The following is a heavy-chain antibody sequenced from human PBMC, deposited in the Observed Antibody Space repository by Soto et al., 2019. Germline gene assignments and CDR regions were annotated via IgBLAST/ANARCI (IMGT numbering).Heavy chain of an antibody. J-gene: IGHJ6*02. CDR2: NSPHNGTT. CDR1: GYTFTTYG. V-gene: IGHV1-18*04. Sequence: ASVKVSCKASGYTFTTYGISWVRQAPGQGLEWMGWNSPHNGTTKYAEKFQGEMTMTTDTATSTAYMDLRSLRCDDTDVYYCARDGERDTGLNFYYYLHGMDAWGQGTRVTVS. D-gene: IGHD1-1*01. CDR3: ARDGERDTGLNFYYYLHGMDA.